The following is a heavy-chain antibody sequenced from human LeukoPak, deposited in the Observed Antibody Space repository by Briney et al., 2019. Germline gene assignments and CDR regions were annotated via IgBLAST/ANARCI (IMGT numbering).Heavy chain of an antibody. CDR3: ARAPMIVVVFPPRLDF. V-gene: IGHV1-2*02. D-gene: IGHD3-22*01. Sequence: ASVKVSCKTSGYTFTGYYMHWVRQAPGQGLEWMGWINPNTGGANYAQKFQGRVTMTSDTSISTAYMELSSLRSDDTAMYYCARAPMIVVVFPPRLDFWGQGTLVTVSS. J-gene: IGHJ4*02. CDR2: INPNTGGA. CDR1: GYTFTGYY.